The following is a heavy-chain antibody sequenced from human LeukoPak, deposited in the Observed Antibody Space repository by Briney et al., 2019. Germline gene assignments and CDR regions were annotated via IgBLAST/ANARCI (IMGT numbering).Heavy chain of an antibody. CDR2: IYYSGST. CDR3: ARARCSGGSCYYYYYGMDA. Sequence: SETLSLTCTVSGGSISSGGYYWSWIRQHPGKGLEWIGYIYYSGSTYYNPSLKSRVTISVDTSKNQFSLKLSSVTAADTAVYYCARARCSGGSCYYYYYGMDAWGQGTTVTVSS. CDR1: GGSISSGGYY. D-gene: IGHD2-15*01. J-gene: IGHJ6*02. V-gene: IGHV4-31*03.